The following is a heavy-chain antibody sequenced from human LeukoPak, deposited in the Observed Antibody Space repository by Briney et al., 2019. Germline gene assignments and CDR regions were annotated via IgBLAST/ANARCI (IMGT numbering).Heavy chain of an antibody. D-gene: IGHD6-19*01. Sequence: SQTLSLTCAISGDSVSSNSAAWNWIRQSPSRGLEWLGRTYYRSKWYNDYAVSVKSRITINPDTSKNQFSLQLNSVTPEDTAVYYCAREGHQYPGIAVAGPYAFDIWGQGTMVTVSS. J-gene: IGHJ3*02. CDR3: AREGHQYPGIAVAGPYAFDI. V-gene: IGHV6-1*01. CDR1: GDSVSSNSAA. CDR2: TYYRSKWYN.